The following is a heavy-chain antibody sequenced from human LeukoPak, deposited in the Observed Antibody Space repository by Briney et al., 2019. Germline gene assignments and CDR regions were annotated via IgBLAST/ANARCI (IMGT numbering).Heavy chain of an antibody. D-gene: IGHD6-19*01. CDR1: GYTFTGYY. CDR2: INPNSGGT. V-gene: IGHV1-2*02. CDR3: ARDLMAGLSPNCWFDP. J-gene: IGHJ5*02. Sequence: ASVKVSCKASGYTFTGYYMHWVRQAPGQGPEWMGWINPNSGGTNYAQKFQGRVTMTRDTSISTAYMELSRLRSDDTAVYYCARDLMAGLSPNCWFDPWGQGTLVTVSS.